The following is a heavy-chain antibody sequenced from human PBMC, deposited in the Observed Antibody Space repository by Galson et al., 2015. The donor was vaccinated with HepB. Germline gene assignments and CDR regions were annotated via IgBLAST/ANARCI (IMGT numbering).Heavy chain of an antibody. CDR3: AREAYCSGGSCSDY. Sequence: SLRLSFAASGFTFSSYWMSWVRQAPGKGLEWVANIKQDGSEKYYVDSVKGRFTISRDNAKNSLYLQMNSLRAEDTAVYYCAREAYCSGGSCSDYWGQGTLVTVSS. J-gene: IGHJ4*02. CDR2: IKQDGSEK. V-gene: IGHV3-7*03. D-gene: IGHD2-15*01. CDR1: GFTFSSYW.